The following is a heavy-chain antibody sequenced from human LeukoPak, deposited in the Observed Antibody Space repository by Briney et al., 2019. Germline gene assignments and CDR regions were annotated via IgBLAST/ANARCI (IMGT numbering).Heavy chain of an antibody. CDR2: ISGSGGRP. D-gene: IGHD6-19*01. V-gene: IGHV3-23*01. J-gene: IGHJ4*02. CDR3: ASLDSSGWYYFDY. CDR1: GFTFSSYA. Sequence: PGGSLRLSCAASGFTFSSYAMSWVRQAPGKGLEWVSAISGSGGRPYYAGSVKGRFTISRDNSKNTLYLQMNSLRAEDTAVYYCASLDSSGWYYFDYWGQGTLVTVSS.